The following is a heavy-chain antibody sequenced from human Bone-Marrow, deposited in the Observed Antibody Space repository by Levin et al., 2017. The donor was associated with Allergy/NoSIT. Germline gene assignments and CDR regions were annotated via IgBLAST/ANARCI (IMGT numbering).Heavy chain of an antibody. CDR1: GFTFSSYE. CDR2: ISSSGTTL. V-gene: IGHV3-48*03. CDR3: AREDYFDY. Sequence: GGSLRLSCAASGFTFSSYEMNWVRQAPGKGLEWVSYISSSGTTLYYADSVKGRFTISRDNAKNSLYLQMNSLRAEDTAVYYCAREDYFDYWGQGTLVTVSS. J-gene: IGHJ4*02.